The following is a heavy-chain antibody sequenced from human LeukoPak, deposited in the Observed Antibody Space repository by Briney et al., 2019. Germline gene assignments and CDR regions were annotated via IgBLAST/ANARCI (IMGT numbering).Heavy chain of an antibody. J-gene: IGHJ4*02. CDR1: GGYMRSYY. CDR2: IYYGGST. V-gene: IGHV4-59*08. D-gene: IGHD4-17*01. CDR3: ARMGNPATVTADF. Sequence: KPSEALSLTCTVSGGYMRSYYWSWIRQPPGKGLEWIGYIYYGGSTIYNPSLKSRVTISVDTSKNQFSLRLNSLTAADTAVYYCARMGNPATVTADFWGQGTLVTVSS.